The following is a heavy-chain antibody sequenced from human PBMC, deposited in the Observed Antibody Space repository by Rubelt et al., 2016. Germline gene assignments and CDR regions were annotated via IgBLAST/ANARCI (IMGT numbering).Heavy chain of an antibody. V-gene: IGHV3-30*03. D-gene: IGHD3-10*02. CDR3: ARATTMFAYYYGMDV. CDR2: ISYDGSNK. Sequence: VRQAPGKGLEWVAVISYDGSNKYYADSVKGRFTISRDNAKNTLYLQMNSLRAEDTAVYYCARATTMFAYYYGMDVWGQGTTVTVSS. J-gene: IGHJ6*02.